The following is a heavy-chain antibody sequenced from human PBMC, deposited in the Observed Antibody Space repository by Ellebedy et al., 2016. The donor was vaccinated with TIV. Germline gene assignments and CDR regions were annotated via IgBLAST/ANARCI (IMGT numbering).Heavy chain of an antibody. CDR3: AREESLVGATNRLSVDY. D-gene: IGHD1-26*01. V-gene: IGHV4-34*01. CDR1: GGSFSGYY. CDR2: INHSGST. Sequence: MPSETLSLTCAVYGGSFSGYYWSWIRQPPGKGLEWIGEINHSGSTNYNPSLKSRVTISVDTSKNQFSLKLSSVTAADTAVYYCAREESLVGATNRLSVDYWGQGTLVTVSS. J-gene: IGHJ4*02.